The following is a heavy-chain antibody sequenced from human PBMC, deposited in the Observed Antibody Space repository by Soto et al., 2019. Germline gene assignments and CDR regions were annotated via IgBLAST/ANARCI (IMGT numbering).Heavy chain of an antibody. CDR1: GGSISFGGYS. J-gene: IGHJ5*02. CDR3: ARVEGRFDP. Sequence: QLQLQESGSGLVKPSQTLSLTCAVSGGSISFGGYSWSWIRQPPGKGLECIGYIYQSGSTYYNPSLKRRVTISMDGSKNQCSLKLRSVTAADTAVYYCARVEGRFDPWGQGTLVTVSS. CDR2: IYQSGST. V-gene: IGHV4-30-2*01.